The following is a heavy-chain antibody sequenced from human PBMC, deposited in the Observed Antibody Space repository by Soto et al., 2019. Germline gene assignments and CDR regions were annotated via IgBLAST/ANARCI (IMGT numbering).Heavy chain of an antibody. CDR3: ARAPRSSGWYRY. J-gene: IGHJ4*02. V-gene: IGHV4-34*01. CDR2: INHSGST. CDR1: GGSFSGYY. D-gene: IGHD6-19*01. Sequence: QVQLQQWGAGLLKPSETLSLTCAVYGGSFSGYYWSWIRQPPGKGLEWIGEINHSGSTNYNPSLKSRVTISVDTSKNQFSLKLSSVTAADTAVYYCARAPRSSGWYRYWGQGTLVTVSS.